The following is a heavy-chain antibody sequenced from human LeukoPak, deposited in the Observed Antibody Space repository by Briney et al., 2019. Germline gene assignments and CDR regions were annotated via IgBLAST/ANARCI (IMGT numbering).Heavy chain of an antibody. J-gene: IGHJ4*02. D-gene: IGHD5-12*01. CDR3: ARIWEYSPRGRFDD. CDR2: ISPYNRQT. Sequence: ASVKVSCKASGYDFGNYAITWVRQAPGQGLEWMGWISPYNRQTNYAQSLQGRITMTIDTSTSTAYMELTSLRSDDTAVYYCARIWEYSPRGRFDDWGQGTRVTVSS. V-gene: IGHV1-18*01. CDR1: GYDFGNYA.